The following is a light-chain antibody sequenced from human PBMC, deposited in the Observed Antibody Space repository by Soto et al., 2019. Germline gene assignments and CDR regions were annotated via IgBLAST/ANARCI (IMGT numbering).Light chain of an antibody. CDR1: QSISNS. CDR2: RAS. Sequence: DIQMTQTPSTRSASVGDRVTMTCRASQSISNSLAWYQQKPGKAPKLLIYRASALQSGVPSRFSGSGSGTEFTLTIDSLQPDYFATFYCQKYSTYPLTFGGGTQVDIK. J-gene: IGKJ4*01. V-gene: IGKV1-5*03. CDR3: QKYSTYPLT.